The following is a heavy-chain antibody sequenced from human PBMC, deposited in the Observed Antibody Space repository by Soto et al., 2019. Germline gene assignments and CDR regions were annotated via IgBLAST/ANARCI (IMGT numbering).Heavy chain of an antibody. Sequence: ASVKVSCKASGYTFTSYYIHWVRQAPGKGLEWMGIINPSGGSTSFAQKFQGRVTMTRDTSTSTVDMELSSLRSEDTAVYYVARDGGRIAAAGTYYYYYGMDVWGQGTTVTVFS. CDR1: GYTFTSYY. CDR2: INPSGGST. J-gene: IGHJ6*02. CDR3: ARDGGRIAAAGTYYYYYGMDV. D-gene: IGHD6-13*01. V-gene: IGHV1-46*01.